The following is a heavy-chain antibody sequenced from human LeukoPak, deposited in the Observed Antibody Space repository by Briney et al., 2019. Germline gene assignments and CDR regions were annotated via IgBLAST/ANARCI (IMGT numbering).Heavy chain of an antibody. CDR1: GGSFSGYY. J-gene: IGHJ4*02. D-gene: IGHD2-15*01. CDR3: ARGRCSGGSCYFRSEAFDY. V-gene: IGHV4-34*01. Sequence: SETLSLTCAVYGGSFSGYYWSWIRQPPGKGLEWIREINHSGSTNYNPSLKSRVTISVDTSKNQFSLKLSSVTAADTAVYYCARGRCSGGSCYFRSEAFDYWGQGTLVTVSS. CDR2: INHSGST.